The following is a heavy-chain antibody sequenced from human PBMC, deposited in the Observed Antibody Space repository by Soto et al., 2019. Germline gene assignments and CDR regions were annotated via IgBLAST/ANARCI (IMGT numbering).Heavy chain of an antibody. CDR3: ARGRGWVDP. J-gene: IGHJ5*02. CDR1: GGSITSYY. V-gene: IGHV4-59*01. Sequence: QVQLQEWGPGLVKPSETLSLTCTVSGGSITSYYWSWIRQPPGKGLEWIGYMYYSGSTNYNPSLKSRVTISVDTSKNQFSLKLSSVTAADTAVYYCARGRGWVDPWGQGTLVTVSS. CDR2: MYYSGST.